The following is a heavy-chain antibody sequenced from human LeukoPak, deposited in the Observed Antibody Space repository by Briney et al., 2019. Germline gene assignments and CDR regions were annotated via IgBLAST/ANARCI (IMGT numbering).Heavy chain of an antibody. Sequence: ASVKVSCKASGYTFTSYGISWVRQAPGQGLEWMGWINPNSGGTNYAQKFQGRVTMTRDTSISTAYMELSRLRSDDTAVYYCARLETVVTEGPYDAFDIWGQGTMVTVSS. CDR1: GYTFTSYG. J-gene: IGHJ3*02. CDR3: ARLETVVTEGPYDAFDI. CDR2: INPNSGGT. D-gene: IGHD4-23*01. V-gene: IGHV1-2*02.